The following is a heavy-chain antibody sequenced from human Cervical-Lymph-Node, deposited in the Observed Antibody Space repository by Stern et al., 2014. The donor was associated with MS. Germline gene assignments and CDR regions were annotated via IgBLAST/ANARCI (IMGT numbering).Heavy chain of an antibody. D-gene: IGHD2-8*01. CDR2: ISVNSGNP. Sequence: QVQLVQSESELQKPGASVKVSCKASGYTFASYPMNWVRQAPGQGLEWMGWISVNSGNPTYAQGFTGRFVFSLDTSVSTAYLEISSLKAEDTAVYYCARRINTKTPSFDYWGQGTLVTVSS. CDR3: ARRINTKTPSFDY. V-gene: IGHV7-4-1*02. CDR1: GYTFASYP. J-gene: IGHJ4*02.